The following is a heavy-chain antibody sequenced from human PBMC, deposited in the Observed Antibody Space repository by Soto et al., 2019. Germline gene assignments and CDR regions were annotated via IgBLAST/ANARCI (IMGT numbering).Heavy chain of an antibody. V-gene: IGHV4-39*01. CDR3: ARLEGLATISYYFDF. CDR2: IYYRGNA. Sequence: QLQLQESGPGLVKPSETLSLTCSVSDDSINSDKYYWGWIRQPPGKGLEWIGSIYYRGNAYYNPSLQPGVTISLDKSRCQFSLKMNSVAAADSAVYFCARLEGLATISYYFDFWGPGALVTVSS. J-gene: IGHJ4*02. CDR1: DDSINSDKYY. D-gene: IGHD3-9*01.